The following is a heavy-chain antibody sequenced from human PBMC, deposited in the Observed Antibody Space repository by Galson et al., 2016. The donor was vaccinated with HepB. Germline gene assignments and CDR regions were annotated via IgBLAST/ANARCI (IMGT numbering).Heavy chain of an antibody. CDR2: VNPKSGGT. CDR3: ARAVIGAFDV. D-gene: IGHD2-21*01. V-gene: IGHV1-2*02. CDR1: GGSFSTYG. Sequence: SVKVSCKASGGSFSTYGISWVRQAPGQGLEWMGWVNPKSGGTNYAQNFQGRVTMTSDTSTSTAYMELSRLISDDTAVYYCARAVIGAFDVWGQGTMVTVFS. J-gene: IGHJ3*01.